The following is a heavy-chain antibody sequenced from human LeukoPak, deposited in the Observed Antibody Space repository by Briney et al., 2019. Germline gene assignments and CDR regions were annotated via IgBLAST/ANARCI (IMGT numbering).Heavy chain of an antibody. D-gene: IGHD6-6*01. J-gene: IGHJ4*02. CDR3: VKGGVYSSSSSFDY. Sequence: GGSLRLSCAASGFTFSSYAMSWVRQAPGKGLEWVSAISGSGGSTYYADSVKGRFTISGDNSKNTLYLQMSSLRAEDTAVYYCVKGGVYSSSSSFDYWGQGTLVTVSS. V-gene: IGHV3-23*01. CDR1: GFTFSSYA. CDR2: ISGSGGST.